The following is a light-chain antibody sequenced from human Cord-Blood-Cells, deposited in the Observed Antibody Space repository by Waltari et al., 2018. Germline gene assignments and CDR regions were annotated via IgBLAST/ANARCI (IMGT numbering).Light chain of an antibody. J-gene: IGLJ3*02. V-gene: IGLV2-14*01. CDR1: SSDVGGYNY. CDR3: SSYTSSSTWV. CDR2: DVS. Sequence: QSALTHPASVSGSPGPSITIPCTGTSSDVGGYNYVSWYQQHPGKAPKRMIYDVSKRPSGVSNRFSGSKSGNTASLTISGLQAEDEADYYCSSYTSSSTWVFGGGTKLTVL.